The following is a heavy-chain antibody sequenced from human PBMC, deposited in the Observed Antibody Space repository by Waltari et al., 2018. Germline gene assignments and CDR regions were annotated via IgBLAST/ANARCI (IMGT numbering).Heavy chain of an antibody. CDR3: ARHPSGYSSSWYTFDY. CDR2: ITHGGST. V-gene: IGHV4-34*01. Sequence: QVQLQQWGAGLLKPSETLSLTCAVYGGSFSGYYWSWIHQPPGKGLEWSGEITHGGSTTYSPSLKIRVTISVDTSKNQFSLKLSSVPAADTAVYYCARHPSGYSSSWYTFDYWGQGTLVTVSS. CDR1: GGSFSGYY. D-gene: IGHD6-13*01. J-gene: IGHJ4*02.